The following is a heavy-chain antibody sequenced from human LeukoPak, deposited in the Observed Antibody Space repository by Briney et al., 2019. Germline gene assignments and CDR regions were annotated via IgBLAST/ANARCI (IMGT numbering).Heavy chain of an antibody. V-gene: IGHV3-23*01. CDR1: GFTFRSYA. CDR3: AKSRSGSAHWALQIFDN. CDR2: ISDRGGYI. Sequence: GGSLRLSCTASGFTFRSYAMSWVRQARGEGLEWGSGISDRGGYIYYADPVKGRFTISRDNSKDTLDLQMNSLRAEDTAVYFCAKSRSGSAHWALQIFDNWGQGTLVTVSS. D-gene: IGHD2-15*01. J-gene: IGHJ4*02.